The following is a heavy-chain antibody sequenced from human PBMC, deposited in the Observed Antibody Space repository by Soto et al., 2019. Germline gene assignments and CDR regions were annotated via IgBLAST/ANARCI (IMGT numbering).Heavy chain of an antibody. CDR1: GFTFSNYG. CDR2: ISYDGNVA. J-gene: IGHJ4*02. V-gene: IGHV3-30*18. Sequence: QVQLVESGGGVVQPGRSLRLSCAASGFTFSNYGMHWVRQAPGKGLEWVIVISYDGNVAYYADSVKGRFTISRDNSKNTLYVQMNSLRTEDTAMNYCAKEGPITNWYFDYWGQGTLVTVSS. D-gene: IGHD1-1*01. CDR3: AKEGPITNWYFDY.